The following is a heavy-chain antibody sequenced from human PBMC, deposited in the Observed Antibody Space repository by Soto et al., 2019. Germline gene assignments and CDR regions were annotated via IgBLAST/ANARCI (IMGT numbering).Heavy chain of an antibody. CDR1: GGSISSSSYY. CDR3: ARHLAAAGNYYYYYGMDV. J-gene: IGHJ6*02. CDR2: IYDSGST. V-gene: IGHV4-39*01. Sequence: SETLSLTCTVSGGSISSSSYYWGWIRQPPGKGLEWIGSIYDSGSTYYNPSLKSRVTISVDTSKNQFSLKLSSVTAADTAVYYCARHLAAAGNYYYYYGMDVWGQGTTVTVSS. D-gene: IGHD6-13*01.